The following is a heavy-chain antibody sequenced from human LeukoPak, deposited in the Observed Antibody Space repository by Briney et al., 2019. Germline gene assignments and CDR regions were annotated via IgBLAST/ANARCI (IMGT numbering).Heavy chain of an antibody. CDR2: INHSGST. D-gene: IGHD6-25*01. J-gene: IGHJ4*02. CDR1: GRSFSGYY. Sequence: SETLSLTCAVYGRSFSGYYWSWIRQPPGKGLEWIGEINHSGSTNYNPSLKSRVTISVDTSKNQFSLKLSSVTAADTAVYYCARGPRRRDYVVYWGQGTLVTVSS. CDR3: ARGPRRRDYVVY. V-gene: IGHV4-34*01.